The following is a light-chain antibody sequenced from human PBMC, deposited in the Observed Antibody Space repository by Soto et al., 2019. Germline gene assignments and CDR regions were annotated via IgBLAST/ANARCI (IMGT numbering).Light chain of an antibody. CDR1: TGAVTSGHY. V-gene: IGLV7-46*01. CDR3: LLSCSGALYV. CDR2: DTS. Sequence: QAVVTQEPSLTVSPGGTVTLTCGSSTGAVTSGHYPYWFQQKPGQAPRTLIYDTSNKHSWTPARFSGSLLGGKAALTLSGAQPEDEAEYYCLLSCSGALYVFGTGTKLTVL. J-gene: IGLJ1*01.